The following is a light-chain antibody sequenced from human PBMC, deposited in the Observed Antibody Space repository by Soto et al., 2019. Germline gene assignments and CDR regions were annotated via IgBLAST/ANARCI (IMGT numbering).Light chain of an antibody. Sequence: EIVLTQSPATLSLSPGERATLSCWASETVATNLAWYQQKPGQAPRLLIHGATTRATGIPARFSGSGSGTEFTLTISSLQSEDFAVYYCQQYNNWPRTFGQGTKVDIK. V-gene: IGKV3-15*01. CDR3: QQYNNWPRT. CDR2: GAT. J-gene: IGKJ1*01. CDR1: ETVATN.